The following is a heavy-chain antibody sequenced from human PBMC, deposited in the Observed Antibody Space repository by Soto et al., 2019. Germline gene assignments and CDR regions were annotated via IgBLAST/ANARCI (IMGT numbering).Heavy chain of an antibody. Sequence: SETLSLTCTVSGGSICSYYWSWIRQPPGKGLEWIGYIYYSGIIYYNPSLKSRVTMSRDTSKNQFSLKLDSVTAADTAVYYCAREVGEVDYSSSSHAFEIWGQGTMVTVSS. D-gene: IGHD6-6*01. V-gene: IGHV4-59*12. J-gene: IGHJ3*02. CDR3: AREVGEVDYSSSSHAFEI. CDR1: GGSICSYY. CDR2: IYYSGII.